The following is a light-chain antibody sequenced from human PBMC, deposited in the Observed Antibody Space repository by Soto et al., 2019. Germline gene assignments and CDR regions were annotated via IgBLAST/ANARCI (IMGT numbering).Light chain of an antibody. J-gene: IGLJ2*01. CDR2: EDN. CDR3: QSYDSSNVV. V-gene: IGLV6-57*03. CDR1: SGSIASNY. Sequence: NFMLTQPHSVSESPGKTVTISCTRSSGSIASNYVQWYQQRPGSAPTTVIYEDNQRPSGVPDRFSGSIDSSSNSASLTISGLKTEDEADYYCQSYDSSNVVFGGGTTVTVL.